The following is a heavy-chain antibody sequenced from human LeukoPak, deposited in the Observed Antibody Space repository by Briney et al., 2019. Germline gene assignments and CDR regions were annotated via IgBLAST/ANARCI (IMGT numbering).Heavy chain of an antibody. Sequence: SETLSLTCTVSGGSISSYHWSWIRQPPGKGLEWIGYIYYSGSTNYNPSLKSRVTISVDTSKNQFSLKLSSVTAADTAVYYCARADILTGFGGSWGQGTLVTVSS. CDR2: IYYSGST. CDR1: GGSISSYH. CDR3: ARADILTGFGGS. D-gene: IGHD3-9*01. J-gene: IGHJ4*02. V-gene: IGHV4-59*01.